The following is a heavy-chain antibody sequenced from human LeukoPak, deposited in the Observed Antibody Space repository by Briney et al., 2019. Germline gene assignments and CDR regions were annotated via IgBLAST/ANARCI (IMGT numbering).Heavy chain of an antibody. CDR3: ARRKGCSSTSCPPDY. V-gene: IGHV5-51*01. Sequence: RGESLKISCKGSGYSFTSYWIGWVLQMPGKGLEWMGIIYPGDSDTRYSPSFQGQVTISADKSISTAYLQWSSLKASDTAMYYCARRKGCSSTSCPPDYWGQGTLVTVSS. J-gene: IGHJ4*02. D-gene: IGHD2-2*01. CDR2: IYPGDSDT. CDR1: GYSFTSYW.